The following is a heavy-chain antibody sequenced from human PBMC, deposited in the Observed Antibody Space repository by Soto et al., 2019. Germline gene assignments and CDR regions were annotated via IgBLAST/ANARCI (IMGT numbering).Heavy chain of an antibody. D-gene: IGHD6-19*01. Sequence: QLQLQESGPGLVKPSETLTLTCTVSGGSLSSGSYYWGWIRQPPGKGLEWIGSIPYSGNTYYNPSLKSRVTLSVAASKNEFSLKLSSVTAADTAVYYCARSFAAQTVAGFDSWGQGTLVTVSS. CDR3: ARSFAAQTVAGFDS. J-gene: IGHJ4*02. CDR1: GGSLSSGSYY. CDR2: IPYSGNT. V-gene: IGHV4-39*01.